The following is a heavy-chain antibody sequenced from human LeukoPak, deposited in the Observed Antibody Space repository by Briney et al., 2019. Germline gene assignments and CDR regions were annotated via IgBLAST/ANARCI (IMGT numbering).Heavy chain of an antibody. CDR3: AKVGIRISLIVVVFTTADYWYFDL. Sequence: GGSLRLSCAASGFTFSNYAMSWVRQAPGKGLECVSGISGSGGSTYYADSVKGRLTISRDNSKNTLYLQMDSLRAEDTAVYYCAKVGIRISLIVVVFTTADYWYFDLLGRGTLVTVSS. J-gene: IGHJ2*01. D-gene: IGHD3-22*01. CDR1: GFTFSNYA. CDR2: ISGSGGST. V-gene: IGHV3-23*01.